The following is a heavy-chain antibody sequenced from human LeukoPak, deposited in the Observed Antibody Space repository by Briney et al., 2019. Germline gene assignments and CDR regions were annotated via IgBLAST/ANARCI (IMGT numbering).Heavy chain of an antibody. CDR1: GFTFSSYS. V-gene: IGHV3-21*01. J-gene: IGHJ6*03. Sequence: GGSLRLSCAASGFTFSSYSMNWVRQAPGKGLEWVSSISSSSSYIYYADSVKGRFTISRDNAKNSLYLQMNSLRAEDTAVYYCARGGRWLRQGYYYMDVWGKGTTVTVSS. D-gene: IGHD5-24*01. CDR2: ISSSSSYI. CDR3: ARGGRWLRQGYYYMDV.